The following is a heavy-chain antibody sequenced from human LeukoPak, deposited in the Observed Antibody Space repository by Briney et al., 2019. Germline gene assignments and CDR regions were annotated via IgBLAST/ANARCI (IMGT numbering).Heavy chain of an antibody. CDR1: GGTFSSYA. D-gene: IGHD3-3*01. CDR3: ASLVGIFGVVNAFDI. J-gene: IGHJ3*02. V-gene: IGHV1-69*05. Sequence: GASVKVSCKASGGTFSSYAISWVRQAPGQGLEWMGGIIPIFGTANYAQKFQGRVTITTDESTSTAYMELSSLRSEDTAVYYCASLVGIFGVVNAFDIWGQGTMVTVSS. CDR2: IIPIFGTA.